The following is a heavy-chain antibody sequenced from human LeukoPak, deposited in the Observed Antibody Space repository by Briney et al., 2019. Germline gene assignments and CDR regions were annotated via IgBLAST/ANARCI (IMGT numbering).Heavy chain of an antibody. CDR2: INPSGGST. D-gene: IGHD3-9*01. Sequence: ASVKVSCKASGYTFTSYYMHWVRQAPGQGLEWMGIINPSGGSTSYAQKFQGRVTMTRDTSTSTVYMEQSSLRSEDTAVYYCARDGESRYFDWPDYYYMDVWGKGTTVTVSS. V-gene: IGHV1-46*01. J-gene: IGHJ6*03. CDR3: ARDGESRYFDWPDYYYMDV. CDR1: GYTFTSYY.